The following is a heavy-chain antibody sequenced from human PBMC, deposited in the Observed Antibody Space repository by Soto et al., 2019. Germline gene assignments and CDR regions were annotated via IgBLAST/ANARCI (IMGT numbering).Heavy chain of an antibody. V-gene: IGHV4-59*01. Sequence: SEKLSLSCTVPGGPIIRYYWSWIRQPPGKGLEWIGYIYYSGSTNYNPSLKSRVTISVDTSKNQFSLKLSSVTAADTAVYYCARAQQWTVGAFDIWGQGTMVT. CDR1: GGPIIRYY. CDR2: IYYSGST. J-gene: IGHJ3*02. D-gene: IGHD2-8*01. CDR3: ARAQQWTVGAFDI.